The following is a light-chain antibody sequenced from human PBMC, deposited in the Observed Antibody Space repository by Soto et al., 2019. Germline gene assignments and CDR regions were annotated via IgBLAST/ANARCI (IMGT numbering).Light chain of an antibody. CDR3: QVWDGSSDQQV. CDR2: YDS. Sequence: SSELTQSPSVSVAPGKTATITCGGNNIGSESVHWYQQKPGQAPVLVIYYDSARPSGIPERFSGSNSGNTATLSITRVEAGDEADYFCQVWDGSSDQQVFGGGTKLTVL. J-gene: IGLJ3*02. CDR1: NIGSES. V-gene: IGLV3-21*04.